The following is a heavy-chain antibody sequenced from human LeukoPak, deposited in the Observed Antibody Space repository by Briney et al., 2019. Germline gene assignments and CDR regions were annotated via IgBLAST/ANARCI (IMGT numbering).Heavy chain of an antibody. Sequence: PGGSLRLSCAASAFTFSSYAMSWVRQAPGKGLEWVSTISGSGSGTYYTDSVKGRFTISRDNSKNTLYLQMNNLRAEDTAVYYCAKEGGQIFVFDYWGQGVLVTVSS. CDR2: ISGSGSGT. V-gene: IGHV3-23*01. D-gene: IGHD2/OR15-2a*01. J-gene: IGHJ4*02. CDR1: AFTFSSYA. CDR3: AKEGGQIFVFDY.